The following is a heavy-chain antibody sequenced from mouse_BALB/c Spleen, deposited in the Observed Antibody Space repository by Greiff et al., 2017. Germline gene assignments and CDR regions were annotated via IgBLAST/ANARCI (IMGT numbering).Heavy chain of an antibody. CDR2: IWGDGST. V-gene: IGHV2-3*01. D-gene: IGHD3-3*01. Sequence: QVQLQQSGPGLVAPSQSLSITCTASGFSLTSYGVSWVRQPPGKGLEWLGVIWGDGSTNYHSALISRLSISKDNSKSQVFLQLNSLQTDDTATYCGASEGLDAMDYWGQGTSVTVSS. CDR3: ASEGLDAMDY. J-gene: IGHJ4*01. CDR1: GFSLTSYG.